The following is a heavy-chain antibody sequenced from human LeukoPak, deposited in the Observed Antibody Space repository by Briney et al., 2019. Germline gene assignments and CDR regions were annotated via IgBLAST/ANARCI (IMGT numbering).Heavy chain of an antibody. D-gene: IGHD4-17*01. V-gene: IGHV4-38-2*01. J-gene: IGHJ5*02. CDR3: ARHRTVTTPLISWFDP. CDR1: GYSISSGYY. CDR2: IYHSGST. Sequence: SETLSLTCAVSGYSISSGYYWGWIRQPPGKGLEWIGSIYHSGSTYYNPSLKSRVTISVDTSKNQFSLKLGSVTAADTAVYYCARHRTVTTPLISWFDPWGQGTLVTVSS.